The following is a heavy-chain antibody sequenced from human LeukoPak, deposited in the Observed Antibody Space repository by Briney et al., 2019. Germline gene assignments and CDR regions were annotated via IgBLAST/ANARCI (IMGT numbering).Heavy chain of an antibody. CDR3: ARILRDGYNHHWFDP. CDR1: GFTVSSNY. CDR2: IYSGGST. D-gene: IGHD5-24*01. J-gene: IGHJ5*02. V-gene: IGHV3-66*02. Sequence: GGSLRLSCAASGFTVSSNYMSWVRQAPGQGLEWVSVIYSGGSTYYADSVKGRFTISRDNSKNTLYLQMNSLRAEDTAVYYCARILRDGYNHHWFDPWGQGTLVTVSS.